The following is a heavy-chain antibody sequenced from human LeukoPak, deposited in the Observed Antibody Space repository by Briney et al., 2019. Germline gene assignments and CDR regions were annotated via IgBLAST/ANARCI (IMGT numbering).Heavy chain of an antibody. Sequence: PGGSLRLSCAASGFTFSSYSMNWIRQAPGKXLEWVSYINSSSSTIYYADSVKGRFTISRDNAKNSLYLQMNSPRDEDTAVYYCARDLGLYSSSWPFDYWGQGTLVTVSS. CDR2: INSSSSTI. D-gene: IGHD6-13*01. CDR3: ARDLGLYSSSWPFDY. CDR1: GFTFSSYS. J-gene: IGHJ4*02. V-gene: IGHV3-48*02.